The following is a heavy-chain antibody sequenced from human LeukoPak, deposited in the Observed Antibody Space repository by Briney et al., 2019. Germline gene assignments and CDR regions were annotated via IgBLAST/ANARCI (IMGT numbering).Heavy chain of an antibody. CDR2: VYYTGST. V-gene: IGHV4-59*12. D-gene: IGHD2-21*01. CDR1: GGSISSYY. Sequence: PSETLSLTCTVSGGSISSYYWSWIRQAPGKGLEWIGYVYYTGSTNYNPSPKSRVTISVDTSKNQFSLELSSVTAADTAVYYCARERCGDTTCYFDYWGQGTLVTVSS. J-gene: IGHJ4*02. CDR3: ARERCGDTTCYFDY.